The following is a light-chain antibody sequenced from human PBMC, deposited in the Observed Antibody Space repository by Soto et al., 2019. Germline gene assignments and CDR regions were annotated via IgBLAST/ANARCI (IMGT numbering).Light chain of an antibody. Sequence: QSVLTQPASVSGSPGQSITISCTGTSSDVGGYNYVSWYQQHPGKAPKLMIYEVSNRPSGVSNRFSGSKSGNTASLTISGLQAEDETDYYCSSYTRYSTLVFGTGTKVTVL. CDR2: EVS. J-gene: IGLJ1*01. CDR3: SSYTRYSTLV. CDR1: SSDVGGYNY. V-gene: IGLV2-14*01.